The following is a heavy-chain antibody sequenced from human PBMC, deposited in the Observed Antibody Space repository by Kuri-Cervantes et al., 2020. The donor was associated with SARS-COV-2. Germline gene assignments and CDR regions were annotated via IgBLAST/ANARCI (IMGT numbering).Heavy chain of an antibody. J-gene: IGHJ6*02. CDR2: INHSGST. CDR3: ARGRDKRYSSGSYYYYGMDV. V-gene: IGHV4-34*01. Sequence: SCTFSGGSISSYYLSRNWQPPGKGLEWIWEINHSGSTNYTTYLKRRVTISVDTSKNQFSLKLSSVTAADTAVYYCARGRDKRYSSGSYYYYGMDVWGQGTTVTVSS. CDR1: GGSISSYY. D-gene: IGHD6-19*01.